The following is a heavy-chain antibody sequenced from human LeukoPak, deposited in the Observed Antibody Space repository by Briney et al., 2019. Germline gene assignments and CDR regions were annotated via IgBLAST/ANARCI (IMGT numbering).Heavy chain of an antibody. D-gene: IGHD6-19*01. CDR3: ARDSGIAVAGTR. Sequence: GGSLRLSCAASGFTFSGYSMNWVRQAPGKGLEWVSSISSSSSYIYYADSVKGRFTISRDNAKNSLYLQMNSLRAEDTAVYYCARDSGIAVAGTRWGQGTLVTVSS. J-gene: IGHJ4*02. V-gene: IGHV3-21*01. CDR1: GFTFSGYS. CDR2: ISSSSSYI.